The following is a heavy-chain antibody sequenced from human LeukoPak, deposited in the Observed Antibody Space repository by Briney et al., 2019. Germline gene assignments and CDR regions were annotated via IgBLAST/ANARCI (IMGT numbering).Heavy chain of an antibody. V-gene: IGHV4-38-2*02. Sequence: SETLSLTCTVSGYSISSGYYWGWIRQPPGKGLEWIGSIYHSGSTYYNPSLKSRVTISVDTSKNQFSLKLSSVTAADTAVYYCARYSYSGSYYHFDYWGQGTLVTVSS. CDR3: ARYSYSGSYYHFDY. D-gene: IGHD1-26*01. J-gene: IGHJ4*02. CDR1: GYSISSGYY. CDR2: IYHSGST.